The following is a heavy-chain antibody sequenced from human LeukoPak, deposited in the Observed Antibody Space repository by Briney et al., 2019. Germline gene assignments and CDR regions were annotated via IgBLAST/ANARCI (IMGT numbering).Heavy chain of an antibody. J-gene: IGHJ3*02. CDR1: GYSFTNYW. CDR2: IYPGDSDT. Sequence: GESLKISCKGSGYSFTNYWIGWVRQMPGKGLEWMGIIYPGDSDTRYSPSFQGQVTISADKSISTAYLQWSSLKASDTAMYYCATYSYDSSGYPDAFDIWGQGTMVTVSS. D-gene: IGHD3-22*01. CDR3: ATYSYDSSGYPDAFDI. V-gene: IGHV5-51*01.